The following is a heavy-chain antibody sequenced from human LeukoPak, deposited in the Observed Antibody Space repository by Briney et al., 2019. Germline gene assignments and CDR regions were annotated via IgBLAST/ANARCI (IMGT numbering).Heavy chain of an antibody. CDR1: GGSISSSSYY. V-gene: IGHV4-39*01. Sequence: KTSETLSLTCTVSGGSISSSSYYWGWIRQPPGKGLEWIGSIYYSGSTYYNPSLKSRVTISVDTSKNQFSLKLSSVTAADTAVYYCAGWSGELLYRYWGQGTLVTVSS. CDR2: IYYSGST. CDR3: AGWSGELLYRY. J-gene: IGHJ4*02. D-gene: IGHD3-10*01.